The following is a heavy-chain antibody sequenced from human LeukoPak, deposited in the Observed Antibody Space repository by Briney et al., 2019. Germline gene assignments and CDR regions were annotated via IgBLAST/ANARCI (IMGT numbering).Heavy chain of an antibody. CDR3: ARDRTGSGSYRGGTFDY. Sequence: SETLSLTCTVSGDSISSSNYYWSWLRQPPGKELEWIGYIYDNGNANYDPSLKSRVTISVDTSRKQFSLKLSSVTAADTAVYYCARDRTGSGSYRGGTFDYWGQGTLVTVSS. CDR1: GDSISSSNYY. J-gene: IGHJ4*02. V-gene: IGHV4-61*01. CDR2: IYDNGNA. D-gene: IGHD3-10*01.